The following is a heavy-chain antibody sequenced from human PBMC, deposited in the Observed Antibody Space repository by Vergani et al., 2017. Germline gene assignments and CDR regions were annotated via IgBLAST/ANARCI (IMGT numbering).Heavy chain of an antibody. J-gene: IGHJ4*02. Sequence: EVQLVESGRGLVKPGGSLRLSCAASGFTFSSYSMNWVRQAPGKGLEWVSSISSSSSYIYYADSVKGRFTISRDNAKNSLYLQMTSLRAEDTAVYYCARDSYGDSAFDYWGQGTLVTVSS. CDR2: ISSSSSYI. V-gene: IGHV3-21*04. CDR3: ARDSYGDSAFDY. CDR1: GFTFSSYS. D-gene: IGHD4-17*01.